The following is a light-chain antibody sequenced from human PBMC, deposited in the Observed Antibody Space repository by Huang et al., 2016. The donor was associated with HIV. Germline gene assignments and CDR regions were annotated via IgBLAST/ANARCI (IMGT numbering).Light chain of an antibody. CDR3: QQYYIFPPT. V-gene: IGKV1-NL1*01. CDR2: AAS. J-gene: IGKJ1*01. CDR1: QVISNS. Sequence: DIQMTQSPSSLSASVGARVTITCRASQVISNSLSWYQQSPGKAPKLLLYAASILQSGVPSRFSGGGSGTDYTLTISSLQPEDFATYFCQQYYIFPPTFGQGTKVEIK.